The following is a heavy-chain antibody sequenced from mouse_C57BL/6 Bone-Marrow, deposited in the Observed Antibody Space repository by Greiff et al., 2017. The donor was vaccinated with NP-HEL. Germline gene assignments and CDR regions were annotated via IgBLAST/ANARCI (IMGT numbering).Heavy chain of an antibody. CDR1: GYTFTDYN. CDR3: ARNGYYPFAY. D-gene: IGHD2-3*01. V-gene: IGHV1-18*01. CDR2: INPNNGGT. J-gene: IGHJ3*01. Sequence: VHVKQSGPELVKPGASVKIPCKASGYTFTDYNMDWVKQSHGKSLEWIGDINPNNGGTIYNQKFKGKATLTVDKSSSTAYMELRRLTSEDTAVYYCARNGYYPFAYWGQGTLVTVSA.